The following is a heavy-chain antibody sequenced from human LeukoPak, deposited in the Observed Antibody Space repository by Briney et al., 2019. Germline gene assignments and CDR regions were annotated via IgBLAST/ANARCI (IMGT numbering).Heavy chain of an antibody. V-gene: IGHV3-9*01. J-gene: IGHJ4*02. CDR1: GFTFDDYA. CDR2: IGWNSGSI. D-gene: IGHD1-26*01. Sequence: PGGSLRLSCAASGFTFDDYAMHWVRQAPGKGLEWVSGIGWNSGSIAYADSVKGRFTISRDNAKNSLYLQMNSLRAEDTAVYYCARDRVVGAEKYFDYWGQGTLVTVSS. CDR3: ARDRVVGAEKYFDY.